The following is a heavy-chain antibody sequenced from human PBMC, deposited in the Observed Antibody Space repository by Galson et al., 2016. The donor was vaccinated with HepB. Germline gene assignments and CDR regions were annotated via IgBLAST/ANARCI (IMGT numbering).Heavy chain of an antibody. J-gene: IGHJ4*02. D-gene: IGHD6-19*01. CDR2: TYHTGST. CDR1: GASVSSNW. CDR3: ARHIAVAGTRGFDY. Sequence: TLSLTCAVSGASVSSNWWSWVRQPPGKGLDWIGETYHTGSTNFNPSLMSRVTITLDKSKNQLPLMLTPVTAADTAVYYCARHIAVAGTRGFDYWGQGALVTVSS. V-gene: IGHV4-4*02.